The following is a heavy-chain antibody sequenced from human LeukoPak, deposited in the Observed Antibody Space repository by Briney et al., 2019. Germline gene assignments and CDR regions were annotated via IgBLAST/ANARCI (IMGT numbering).Heavy chain of an antibody. CDR3: ARDDAGAAASFDY. Sequence: ASVKVSYKASGYTFTSYDINWVRQATGQGLEWMGWMNPNSGNTGCAQKFQGRVTMTRNTSISTAYMELSSLRSEDTAVYYCARDDAGAAASFDYWGQGTLVTVSS. V-gene: IGHV1-8*01. D-gene: IGHD6-13*01. CDR2: MNPNSGNT. CDR1: GYTFTSYD. J-gene: IGHJ4*02.